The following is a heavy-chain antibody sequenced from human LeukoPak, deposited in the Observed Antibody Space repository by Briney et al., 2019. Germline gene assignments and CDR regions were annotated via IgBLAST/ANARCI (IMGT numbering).Heavy chain of an antibody. CDR3: VRDGDAYNFDF. Sequence: GGSLRLSCAASEFAFSSYWMHWVRQAPGKGLVWVSRMNTDGSTTTYADSVKGRFTISRDNAKNTLYLQMNSLRAEDTAVYFCVRDGDAYNFDFWGQGVLVTVSS. J-gene: IGHJ4*02. D-gene: IGHD5-24*01. CDR2: MNTDGSTT. V-gene: IGHV3-74*01. CDR1: EFAFSSYW.